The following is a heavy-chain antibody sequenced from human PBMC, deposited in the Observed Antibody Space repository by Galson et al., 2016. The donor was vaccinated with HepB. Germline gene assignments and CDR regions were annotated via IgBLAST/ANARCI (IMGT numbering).Heavy chain of an antibody. CDR1: GDSVSTKRVA. V-gene: IGHV6-1*01. CDR2: TYYRSRWFN. CDR3: ARDQAIAQAGTRWIDA. Sequence: ALSGDSVSTKRVACNWLRQSPSRGLEWLGRTYYRSRWFNDYSTSVKSRISIKPDTSQNQFSLHLDSVTPDDAGTYYCARDQAIAQAGTRWIDAWGQGMLVTVSS. J-gene: IGHJ5*02. D-gene: IGHD1-1*01.